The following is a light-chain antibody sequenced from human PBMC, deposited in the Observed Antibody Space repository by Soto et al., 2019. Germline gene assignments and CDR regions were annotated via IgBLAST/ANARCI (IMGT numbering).Light chain of an antibody. CDR1: QSVRSAY. Sequence: EIVLTQSPGTLSLSPGERATLSCRASQSVRSAYLAWYQQKPGQPPRLLIYGSSTGATGIPDRFSGSGSGTEFTLTISRLEPEDFAVYSCQQYGSTPYTFGQGTKLEIK. V-gene: IGKV3-20*01. J-gene: IGKJ2*01. CDR2: GSS. CDR3: QQYGSTPYT.